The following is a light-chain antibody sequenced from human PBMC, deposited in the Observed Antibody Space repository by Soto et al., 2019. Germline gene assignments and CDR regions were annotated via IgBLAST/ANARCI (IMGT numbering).Light chain of an antibody. Sequence: QSALTQPASVSGSPGQSITISCTGTSSDVGNYDYVSWYQQYPGKAPKLRIYAVGRRPSGVSNRFSGSKSGNTSSLTISGLQAEDEADYYCTSYTPSSTYVFGTGTKVTVL. CDR3: TSYTPSSTYV. CDR1: SSDVGNYDY. CDR2: AVG. V-gene: IGLV2-14*03. J-gene: IGLJ1*01.